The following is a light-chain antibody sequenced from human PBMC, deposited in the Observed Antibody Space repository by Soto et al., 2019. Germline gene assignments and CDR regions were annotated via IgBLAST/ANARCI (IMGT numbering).Light chain of an antibody. Sequence: IQMTQSPSSLSASVGDRFTITLRATQDIRKYLNWYQQKPGKAPKLLIYDASSLETGVPSRFSGSGSGTDFTLTISSLQPEDFATYYCQQANSFPITFGQGTKVDI. J-gene: IGKJ1*01. CDR2: DAS. CDR3: QQANSFPIT. V-gene: IGKV1-12*01. CDR1: QDIRKY.